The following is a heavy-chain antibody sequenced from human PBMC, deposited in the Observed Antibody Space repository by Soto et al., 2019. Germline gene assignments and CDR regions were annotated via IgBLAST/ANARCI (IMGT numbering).Heavy chain of an antibody. CDR2: ISAYNGNT. D-gene: IGHD3-10*01. Sequence: ASVKVSCKASGYTFTSYGISWVRQAPGQGLERMGWISAYNGNTNYAQKLQGRVTMTTDTSTSTAYMELRSLRSDDTAVYYCARDPAKYYYGSGSYYSTDAFDIWGQGTMVTVSS. J-gene: IGHJ3*02. V-gene: IGHV1-18*04. CDR3: ARDPAKYYYGSGSYYSTDAFDI. CDR1: GYTFTSYG.